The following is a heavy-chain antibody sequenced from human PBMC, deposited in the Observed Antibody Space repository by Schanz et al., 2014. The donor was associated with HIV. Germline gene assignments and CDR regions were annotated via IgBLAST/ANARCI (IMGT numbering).Heavy chain of an antibody. CDR3: ARSQKAASCCFPLDY. J-gene: IGHJ4*02. CDR2: ISSSSSYT. CDR1: GFTLSSFT. D-gene: IGHD2-2*01. Sequence: VQLVESGGGVVQPGGSLRLSCATSGFTLSSFTMNWVRQAPGKGLEWVSSISSSSSYTYYADSVKGRFAISRDNAKNSLFLQMNSLRAEDTAVYYCARSQKAASCCFPLDYWGQGTLVTVSS. V-gene: IGHV3-21*01.